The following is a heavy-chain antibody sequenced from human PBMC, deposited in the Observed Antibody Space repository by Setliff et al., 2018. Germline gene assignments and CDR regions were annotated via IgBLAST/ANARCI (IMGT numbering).Heavy chain of an antibody. CDR1: GGSLRGNAIF. D-gene: IGHD3-10*01. V-gene: IGHV4-39*01. CDR2: VYYTGDP. J-gene: IGHJ6*03. Sequence: SETLSLTCTVSGGSLRGNAIFWGWIRQPPGKGLEWIGSVYYTGDPYYNPSLKSRVTMSVDTSRNQLSLKLTSVTAADTAVYYCARHVGSRSRGYNYYYYYMDVWGKGTTVTVSS. CDR3: ARHVGSRSRGYNYYYYYMDV.